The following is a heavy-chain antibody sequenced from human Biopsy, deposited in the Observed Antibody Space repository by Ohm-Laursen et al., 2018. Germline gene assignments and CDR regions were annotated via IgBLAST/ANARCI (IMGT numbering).Heavy chain of an antibody. V-gene: IGHV3-30*18. J-gene: IGHJ6*02. CDR2: IFYDGSNT. D-gene: IGHD5-18*01. CDR1: GFTFNNYG. Sequence: SLRLSCSASGFTFNNYGMQWVRQAPGKGLEWVAFIFYDGSNTYYADPVKGRFTISRDNSRDTLYLQMSSLRAEDTAVYYCAKDRYNYTPIGGFSLDVWGQGTTVTVSS. CDR3: AKDRYNYTPIGGFSLDV.